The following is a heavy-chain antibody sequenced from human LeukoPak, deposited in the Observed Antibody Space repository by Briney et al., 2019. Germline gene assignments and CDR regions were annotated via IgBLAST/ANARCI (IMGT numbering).Heavy chain of an antibody. D-gene: IGHD2-2*01. J-gene: IGHJ5*02. V-gene: IGHV1-69*02. CDR2: IIPILGIV. CDR1: GGTFSSYT. Sequence: SVKVSCKASGGTFSSYTISWVRQAPGQGLEWMGRIIPILGIVNYAQKFQGRVTITADKSTSTAYMELSSLRSEDTAVYYCARSVVVPAATSTNNWFDPWGQGTLVTVSS. CDR3: ARSVVVPAATSTNNWFDP.